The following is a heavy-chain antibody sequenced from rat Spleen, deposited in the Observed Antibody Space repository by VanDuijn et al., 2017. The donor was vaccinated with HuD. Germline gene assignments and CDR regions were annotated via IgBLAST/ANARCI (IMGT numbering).Heavy chain of an antibody. Sequence: EVQLVETGGGLVQPGRSLKLSCVASGFTFSSYWMYWIRQAPGEGLEWLSSISPDGGSTYYPDSVKGRFTISRDNAKDTQYLLMDSLRSGDTATYYCAKEGFEVTFAYWGQGSLVTVSS. J-gene: IGHJ3*01. CDR3: AKEGFEVTFAY. V-gene: IGHV5-58*01. CDR1: GFTFSSYW. CDR2: ISPDGGST. D-gene: IGHD1-1*01.